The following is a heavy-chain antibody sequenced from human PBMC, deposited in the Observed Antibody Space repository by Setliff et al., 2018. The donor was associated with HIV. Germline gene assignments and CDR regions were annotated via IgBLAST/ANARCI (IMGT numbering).Heavy chain of an antibody. J-gene: IGHJ3*02. CDR3: ARVKELERLDAFDI. CDR1: GYMFSTYG. D-gene: IGHD1-1*01. CDR2: ISTFNGQT. Sequence: GASVKVSCKASGYMFSTYGINWIRQAPGQGLEWMGWISTFNGQTNYAQKFRGRVTMTTETSTSTAYMELKSLRSDDTAVYYCARVKELERLDAFDIWGQGTMVTVS. V-gene: IGHV1-18*01.